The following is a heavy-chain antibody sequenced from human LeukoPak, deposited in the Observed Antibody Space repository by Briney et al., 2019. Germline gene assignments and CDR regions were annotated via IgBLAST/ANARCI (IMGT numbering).Heavy chain of an antibody. V-gene: IGHV3-21*01. J-gene: IGHJ4*02. CDR2: ITTGSAYI. CDR3: ARARGGDWNTDY. Sequence: GGSLRLSCAASGFTFRSYSMNWVRQAPGKGLEWVSSITTGSAYIYYADSVQGRFTISRDDAKNSLYLHMNNLSAEDTAVYYCARARGGDWNTDYWGQGTLVTVSS. CDR1: GFTFRSYS. D-gene: IGHD2-21*02.